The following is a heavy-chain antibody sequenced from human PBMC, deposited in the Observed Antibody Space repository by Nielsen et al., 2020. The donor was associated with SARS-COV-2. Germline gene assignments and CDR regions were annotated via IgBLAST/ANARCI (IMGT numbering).Heavy chain of an antibody. D-gene: IGHD3-3*01. V-gene: IGHV1-3*01. CDR1: GYTFTSYA. CDR2: INAGNGNT. J-gene: IGHJ3*02. Sequence: ASVKVSCKASGYTFTSYAMHWVRQAPGQRLEWMGWINAGNGNTKYSQKFQGRVTMTRDTSTSTVYMELSSLRSEDTAVYYCARDIRFLEWFDAFDIWGQGTMVTVSS. CDR3: ARDIRFLEWFDAFDI.